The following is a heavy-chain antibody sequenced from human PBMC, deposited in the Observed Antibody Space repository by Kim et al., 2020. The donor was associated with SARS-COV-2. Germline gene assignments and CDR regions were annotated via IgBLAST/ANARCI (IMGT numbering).Heavy chain of an antibody. CDR1: GFTFSNYG. CDR2: IASAGDDK. CDR3: AKDRHIAAAGYYFDY. J-gene: IGHJ4*02. D-gene: IGHD6-13*01. V-gene: IGHV3-30*18. Sequence: GGSLRLSCAASGFTFSNYGMHWVRQAPGKGLEWVAVIASAGDDKKYADSVKGRFTSTRDNSKNTLYLQMNSLRAEDSAVYYCAKDRHIAAAGYYFDYWGQGTLVTVSS.